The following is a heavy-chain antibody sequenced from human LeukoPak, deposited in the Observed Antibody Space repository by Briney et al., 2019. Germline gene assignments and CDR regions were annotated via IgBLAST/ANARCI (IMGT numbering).Heavy chain of an antibody. V-gene: IGHV4-34*01. CDR2: INHSGST. Sequence: KPSETLSLTCAVYGGSFSGYYWSWIRQPPGKGLEWIGEINHSGSTNYNPSLKSRVTISVDTSKNQFSLKLSSVTAADTAVYYCARPTTRGWYVSYFDYWGQGTLVTVSS. CDR1: GGSFSGYY. CDR3: ARPTTRGWYVSYFDY. J-gene: IGHJ4*02. D-gene: IGHD6-19*01.